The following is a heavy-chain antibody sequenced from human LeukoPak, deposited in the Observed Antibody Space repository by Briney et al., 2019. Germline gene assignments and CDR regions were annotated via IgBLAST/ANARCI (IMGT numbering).Heavy chain of an antibody. CDR3: ANGRDGYNLNY. Sequence: GGSLRLSCAASRFTFSSYSMNWVRQAPGKGLEWVSSISSSSSYIYYADSVKGRFTISRDNAKNSLYLQMNSLRAEDTAVYYCANGRDGYNLNYWGQGTLVTVSS. D-gene: IGHD5-24*01. CDR1: RFTFSSYS. CDR2: ISSSSSYI. J-gene: IGHJ4*02. V-gene: IGHV3-21*01.